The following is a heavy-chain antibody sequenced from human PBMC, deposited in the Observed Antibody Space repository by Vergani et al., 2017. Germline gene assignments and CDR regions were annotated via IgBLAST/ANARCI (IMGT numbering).Heavy chain of an antibody. D-gene: IGHD3-10*01. Sequence: EVQLVESGGGLVQPGGSLRLSCAASGFTFSSYEMNWVRQAPGKGLEWVSYISSGGRTIYYADSVKGLFTISRDNAKNSLYLQMNSLRAEDTAVYYCARDRYYYGSGSYYNGMDVWGQGTTVTVSS. J-gene: IGHJ6*02. V-gene: IGHV3-48*03. CDR3: ARDRYYYGSGSYYNGMDV. CDR2: ISSGGRTI. CDR1: GFTFSSYE.